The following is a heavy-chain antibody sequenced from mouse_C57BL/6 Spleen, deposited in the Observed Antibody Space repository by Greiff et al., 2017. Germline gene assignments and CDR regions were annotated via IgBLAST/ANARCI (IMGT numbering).Heavy chain of an antibody. Sequence: VQLHQPGPELVKPGASVKISCKASGYAFSSSWMNWVKQRPGKGLEWIGRIYPGVGVTNYNGKFKGKATLTADKSSSTAYMQLSSLTSEDYAVYFCTRSYHYAMDYWGQGTTVTVSS. D-gene: IGHD1-1*01. CDR2: IYPGVGVT. CDR3: TRSYHYAMDY. CDR1: GYAFSSSW. V-gene: IGHV1-82*01. J-gene: IGHJ4*01.